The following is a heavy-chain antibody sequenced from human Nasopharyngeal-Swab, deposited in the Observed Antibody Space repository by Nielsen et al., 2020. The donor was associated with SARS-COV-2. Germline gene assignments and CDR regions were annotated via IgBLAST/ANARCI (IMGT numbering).Heavy chain of an antibody. J-gene: IGHJ4*02. CDR3: AKDRYCSGGACYFNGFDS. CDR2: VTGSGSTT. CDR1: GFTFDSYA. V-gene: IGHV3-23*01. Sequence: GGSRRLSCAASGFTFDSYAMTWVRKAPGKGLEWVSSVTGSGSTTKYADSVKGRFTISRDNSNKKVYLQMHSLRAEDSAVYYCAKDRYCSGGACYFNGFDSWGQGTLVTVSS. D-gene: IGHD2-15*01.